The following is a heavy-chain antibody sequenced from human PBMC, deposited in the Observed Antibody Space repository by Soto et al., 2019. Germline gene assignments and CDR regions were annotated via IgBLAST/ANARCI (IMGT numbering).Heavy chain of an antibody. CDR3: PSRGSSGTF. CDR2: ISLSGNT. V-gene: IGHV4-4*02. CDR1: GGSITNTDW. D-gene: IGHD3-22*01. Sequence: GTLSLTFAVSGGSITNTDWWTWVRQPPGMGLEWVGDISLSGNTNYNPSLEGGAAISLEKSRNQFSLILNSVTAADTAVYYCPSRGSSGTFWGQGSRVNVCS. J-gene: IGHJ4*02.